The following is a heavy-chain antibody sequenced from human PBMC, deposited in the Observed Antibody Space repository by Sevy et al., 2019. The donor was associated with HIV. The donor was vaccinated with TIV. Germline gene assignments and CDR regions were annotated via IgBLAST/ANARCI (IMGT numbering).Heavy chain of an antibody. CDR3: ARAKGQMATIFDY. V-gene: IGHV4-61*02. CDR2: IYTSGST. CDR1: GGSISSGSYY. J-gene: IGHJ4*02. Sequence: SETLSLTCTVSGGSISSGSYYWSWIRQPAGKGLEWSGRIYTSGSTNYNPSLKSRVTISVDTSKNQFSLKLSSVTAADTAVYYCARAKGQMATIFDYWGRGTLVTVSS. D-gene: IGHD5-12*01.